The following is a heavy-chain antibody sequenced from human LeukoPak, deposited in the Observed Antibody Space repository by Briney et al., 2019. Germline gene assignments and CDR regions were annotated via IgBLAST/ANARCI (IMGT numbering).Heavy chain of an antibody. CDR3: ARDDYDSSGYYYSLGIDY. CDR2: IWYDGSNK. CDR1: GFTFSGHG. J-gene: IGHJ4*02. V-gene: IGHV3-33*01. Sequence: GGSLRLSCAASGFTFSGHGMHWVRQAPGKGLEWVAVIWYDGSNKYYADSVKGRFTISRDNSKDTLYLQMNSLRAEDTAVYYCARDDYDSSGYYYSLGIDYWGQGTLVTVSS. D-gene: IGHD3-22*01.